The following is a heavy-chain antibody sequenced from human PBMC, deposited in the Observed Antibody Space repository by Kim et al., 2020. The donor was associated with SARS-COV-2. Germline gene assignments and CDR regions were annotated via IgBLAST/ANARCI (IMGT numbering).Heavy chain of an antibody. CDR3: AKDRPIWFGELGWFDP. V-gene: IGHV3-23*01. D-gene: IGHD3-10*01. J-gene: IGHJ5*02. Sequence: GGSLRLSCAASGFTFSSYAMSWVRQAPGKGLEWVSAISGSGGSTYYADSVKGRFTISRDNSKNTLYLQMNSLRAEDTAVYYCAKDRPIWFGELGWFDPWGQGTLVTVSS. CDR2: ISGSGGST. CDR1: GFTFSSYA.